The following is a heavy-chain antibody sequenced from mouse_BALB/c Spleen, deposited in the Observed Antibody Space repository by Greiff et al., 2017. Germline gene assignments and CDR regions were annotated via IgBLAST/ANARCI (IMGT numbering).Heavy chain of an antibody. V-gene: IGHV2-6-7*01. CDR1: GFSLTGSG. D-gene: IGHD2-2*01. CDR3: ARDSENGYPYAMDY. Sequence: QVQLQQSGPGLVAPSQSLSITCTVSGFSLTGSGVTWVRQPPGKGLEWMGMIWGDGSTDYNSALKSRLSISKDNSTGQVFLKMNSLQTDDTARDYCARDSENGYPYAMDYWGQGTSVTVAA. CDR2: IWGDGST. J-gene: IGHJ4*01.